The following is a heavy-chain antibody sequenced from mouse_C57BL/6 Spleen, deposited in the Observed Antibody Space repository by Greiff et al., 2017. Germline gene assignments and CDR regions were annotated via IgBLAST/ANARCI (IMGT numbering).Heavy chain of an antibody. CDR3: ARQWYYDYGYWYFDV. D-gene: IGHD2-4*01. Sequence: VQLQQSDAELVKPGASVKISCKVSGYTFTDHTIHWMKQRPEQGLEWIGYIYPRDGSTKYNEKFKGKATLTADKSSSTAYMQLNSLTSEDSAVYFCARQWYYDYGYWYFDVWGTGTTVTVSS. CDR1: GYTFTDHT. J-gene: IGHJ1*03. V-gene: IGHV1-78*01. CDR2: IYPRDGST.